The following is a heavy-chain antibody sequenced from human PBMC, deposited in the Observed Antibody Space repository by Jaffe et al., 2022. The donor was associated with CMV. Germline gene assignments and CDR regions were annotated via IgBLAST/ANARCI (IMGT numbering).Heavy chain of an antibody. D-gene: IGHD4-17*01. CDR2: ISGSGDNT. Sequence: EVQLLDSGGGLVQPGGSLRLSCAASGFTFSNDAMSWVRQAPGKGLEWVSLISGSGDNTYYADSVKGRFTISRDNSKNTLYLQMNSLRAEDTAVYYCAHGDAKNWGQGTLVTVSS. CDR1: GFTFSNDA. CDR3: AHGDAKN. J-gene: IGHJ4*02. V-gene: IGHV3-23*01.